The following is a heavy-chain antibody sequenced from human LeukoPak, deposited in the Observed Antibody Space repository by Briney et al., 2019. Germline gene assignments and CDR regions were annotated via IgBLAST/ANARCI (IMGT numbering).Heavy chain of an antibody. D-gene: IGHD3-10*01. CDR2: IIPIFGTA. CDR3: ARNIWFGESNDAFDF. V-gene: IGHV1-69*13. Sequence: SVKVSCKASGGTFISYAISWVRQAPGQGLEWMGGIIPIFGTAHYAQKFQGRVTITADESTSTAYMELSSLRSEDTAVYYCARNIWFGESNDAFDFWGQGTMVTVSS. J-gene: IGHJ3*01. CDR1: GGTFISYA.